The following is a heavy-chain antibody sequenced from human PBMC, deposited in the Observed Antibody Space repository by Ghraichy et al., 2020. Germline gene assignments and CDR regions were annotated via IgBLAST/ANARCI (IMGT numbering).Heavy chain of an antibody. D-gene: IGHD3-16*01. CDR1: GFTFSTYA. CDR2: ITNNGGST. V-gene: IGHV3-64*01. Sequence: GSLNISCAASGFTFSTYAMHWVRQAPGKGLEYVSAITNNGGSTYYANSVKGRFTISRDNSKNTLYLQMGSLRAEDMAVYYCARAFTYYYYMDVWGKGTTVTVSS. CDR3: ARAFTYYYYMDV. J-gene: IGHJ6*03.